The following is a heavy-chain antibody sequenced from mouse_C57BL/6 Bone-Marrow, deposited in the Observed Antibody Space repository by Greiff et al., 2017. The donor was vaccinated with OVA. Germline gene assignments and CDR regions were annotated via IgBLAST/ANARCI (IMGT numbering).Heavy chain of an antibody. Sequence: EVQGVESGGGLVKPGGSLKLSCAASGFTFSSYAMSWVRQTPEKRLEWVATISDGGSYTYYPDNVKGRFTISRDNAKNNLYLQMSHLKSEDTAMYYCARGRGYDYVRYFDVWGTGTTVTVSS. CDR1: GFTFSSYA. CDR2: ISDGGSYT. D-gene: IGHD2-4*01. J-gene: IGHJ1*03. CDR3: ARGRGYDYVRYFDV. V-gene: IGHV5-4*01.